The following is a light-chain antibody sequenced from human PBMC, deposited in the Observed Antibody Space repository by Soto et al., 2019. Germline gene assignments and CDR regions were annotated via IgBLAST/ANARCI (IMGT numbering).Light chain of an antibody. J-gene: IGKJ1*01. Sequence: EIVMTQSPATLSVSPGERATLSCRASQSVNSNLAWYQQKSGQAPRLLIYGASPRATGIPARFSGSGSGTEFTLTISSLQSEDFAVYYCQQYNYWPRTFGQGTKVDIK. V-gene: IGKV3-15*01. CDR1: QSVNSN. CDR2: GAS. CDR3: QQYNYWPRT.